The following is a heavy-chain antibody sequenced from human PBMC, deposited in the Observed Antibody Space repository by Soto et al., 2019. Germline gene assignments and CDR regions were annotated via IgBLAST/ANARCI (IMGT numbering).Heavy chain of an antibody. Sequence: GGSLRLSCAASGFTFSSYGMHWVRQAPGKGLEWVAVISYDGSNKYYADSVKGRFTISRDNSKNTLYLQMNSLRAEDTAVYYCGKAGFEEYSSGWYWASDWGQGTLVTVSS. CDR1: GFTFSSYG. CDR3: GKAGFEEYSSGWYWASD. CDR2: ISYDGSNK. J-gene: IGHJ1*01. D-gene: IGHD6-19*01. V-gene: IGHV3-30*18.